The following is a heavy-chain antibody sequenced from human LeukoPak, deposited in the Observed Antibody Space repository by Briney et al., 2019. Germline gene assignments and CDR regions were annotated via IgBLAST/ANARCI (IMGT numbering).Heavy chain of an antibody. CDR1: GGSVSFYY. CDR3: ARDARGSSYMDV. J-gene: IGHJ6*02. D-gene: IGHD3-10*01. V-gene: IGHV4-59*02. CDR2: IYYSGST. Sequence: NPSETLSLTCTVSGGSVSFYYWSWIRQPPGKGLEWIGYIYYSGSTNYNPSLKSRVTISVDTSKNQFSLKVSSVTAADTAVYYCARDARGSSYMDVWGQGTTVTVSS.